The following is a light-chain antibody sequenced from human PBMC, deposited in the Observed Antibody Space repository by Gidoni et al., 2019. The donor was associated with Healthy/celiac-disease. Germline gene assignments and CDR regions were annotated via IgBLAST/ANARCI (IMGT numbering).Light chain of an antibody. V-gene: IGKV4-1*01. J-gene: IGKJ4*01. CDR2: WAS. CDR3: QQYYSTPRT. Sequence: DIVMTQSPDSLAASLGERATINCTSSPSVLYSSNNQNYLAWYQQKPGQPPKLLIYWASTRESGVPDRFIGSGSGTDFTLTISSLQAEDVAVYYCQQYYSTPRTFGGGTKVEIK. CDR1: PSVLYSSNNQNY.